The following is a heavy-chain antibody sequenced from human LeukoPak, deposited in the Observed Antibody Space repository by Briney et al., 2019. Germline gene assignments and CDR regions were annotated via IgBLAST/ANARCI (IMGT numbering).Heavy chain of an antibody. J-gene: IGHJ5*02. CDR1: GGSFSGYY. CDR3: ARVGIVVVPAARVPARWFDP. Sequence: PSETLSLTCAVYGGSFSGYYRSWIRQPPGKGLEWIGVINHSGSTNYNPSLKSRVTISVDTSKNQFSLKLSSVTAADTAVYYCARVGIVVVPAARVPARWFDPWGQGTLVTVSS. D-gene: IGHD2-2*01. V-gene: IGHV4-34*01. CDR2: INHSGST.